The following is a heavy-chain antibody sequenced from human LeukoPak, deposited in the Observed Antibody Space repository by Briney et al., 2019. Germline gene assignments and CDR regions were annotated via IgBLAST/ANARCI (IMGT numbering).Heavy chain of an antibody. Sequence: SETLSLTCTVSGGSISSGGYYWSWIRQHPGKGLEWIGYIYYSGSTYYNPSLKSRVTISVDTSKNQFSLKLSSVTAADTAVYYCARGRTDSGSSPCFDYWGQGTLVTVSS. V-gene: IGHV4-31*03. CDR3: ARGRTDSGSSPCFDY. D-gene: IGHD3-10*01. J-gene: IGHJ4*02. CDR2: IYYSGST. CDR1: GGSISSGGYY.